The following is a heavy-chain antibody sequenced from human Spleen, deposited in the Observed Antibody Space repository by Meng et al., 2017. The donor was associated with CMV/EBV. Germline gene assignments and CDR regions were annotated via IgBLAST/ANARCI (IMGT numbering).Heavy chain of an antibody. CDR3: ARDTAVGDFWSGYHPVVDY. CDR2: IHGDGTTI. J-gene: IGHJ4*02. CDR1: FSDYW. D-gene: IGHD3-3*01. Sequence: FSDYWMHWVRQDPGKGLVWVSRIHGDGTTITYADSVKGRFTVSRDNAKNTLFLQMNSLRAEDTAVYYCARDTAVGDFWSGYHPVVDYWGQGTLVTVSS. V-gene: IGHV3-74*01.